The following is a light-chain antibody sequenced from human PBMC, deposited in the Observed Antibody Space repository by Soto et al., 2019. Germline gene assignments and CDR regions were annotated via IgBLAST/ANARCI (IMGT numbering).Light chain of an antibody. CDR3: SSYTSSSTYV. J-gene: IGLJ1*01. Sequence: QSALTQPASVSGSPGQSITISCTGTSSDVGGYSYVSLYQQHPGKAPKLMIYDVSNRPSGVSNRFSGSKSGNTASLTISGLQAEDEADYYCSSYTSSSTYVFGTGTKLTVL. V-gene: IGLV2-14*01. CDR2: DVS. CDR1: SSDVGGYSY.